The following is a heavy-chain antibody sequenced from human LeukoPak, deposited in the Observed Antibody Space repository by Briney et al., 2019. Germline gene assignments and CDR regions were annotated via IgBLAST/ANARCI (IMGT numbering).Heavy chain of an antibody. CDR3: AKDSLPQPQNGGKPVWAFDI. CDR2: XSDSGDTP. J-gene: IGHJ3*02. CDR1: XFTFXXXA. Sequence: RLXXTXXXFTFXXXAMXXVRXXXXXXXXXVSXXSDSGDTPYYADSVKGLFTISRDNSKNTLYLQMNSLRAEDTAVYYCAKDSLPQPQNGGKPVWAFDIWGQGTMVTVSS. D-gene: IGHD4-23*01. V-gene: IGHV3-23*01.